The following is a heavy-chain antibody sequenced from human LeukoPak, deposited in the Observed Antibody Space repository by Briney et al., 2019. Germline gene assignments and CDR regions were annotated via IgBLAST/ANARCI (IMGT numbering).Heavy chain of an antibody. V-gene: IGHV3-21*01. D-gene: IGHD5-24*01. CDR2: ITSSSAYI. CDR1: GFTFNSYS. J-gene: IGHJ1*01. CDR3: VRDGDGYIFLY. Sequence: GGSLRLSCAASGFTFNSYSINWVRQAPGKGLEWVSSITSSSAYIYYADSLKGRFTISRDNAKNSLSLQMNSLRADDTAVYYCVRDGDGYIFLYWGEGTLVTVSS.